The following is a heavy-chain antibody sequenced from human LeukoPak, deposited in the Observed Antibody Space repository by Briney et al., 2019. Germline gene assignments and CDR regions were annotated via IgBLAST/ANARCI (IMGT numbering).Heavy chain of an antibody. CDR3: ARDRSGSWYAFDI. CDR2: ISSSSDYI. J-gene: IGHJ3*02. D-gene: IGHD6-13*01. Sequence: GGSLRLSCAASGFTFSSMNWVRQAPGKGLEWVSFISSSSDYIYYADSVKGRFTITRDIAKNSLYLQMNSLRAEDTAVYYCARDRSGSWYAFDIWGQGTMVTVSS. V-gene: IGHV3-21*06. CDR1: GFTFSS.